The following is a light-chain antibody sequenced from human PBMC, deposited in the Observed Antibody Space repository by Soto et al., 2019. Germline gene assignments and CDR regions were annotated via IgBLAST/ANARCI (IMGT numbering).Light chain of an antibody. CDR2: HVS. CDR3: SSYTSTSTYV. J-gene: IGLJ1*01. V-gene: IGLV2-14*01. CDR1: SSDVGGYNY. Sequence: QSVLTQPASVSVSPGQSITISCTGTSSDVGGYNYVSWYQQYPGKAPKLMIYHVSNRPSGVSNRFSGSKSGNSASLTISGLQAADEAAYYCSSYTSTSTYVFGTGTKLTVL.